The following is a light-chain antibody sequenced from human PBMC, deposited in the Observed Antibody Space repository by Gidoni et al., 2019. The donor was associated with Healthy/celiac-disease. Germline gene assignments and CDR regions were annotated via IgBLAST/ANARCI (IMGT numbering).Light chain of an antibody. CDR3: QQRSNWPLIT. V-gene: IGKV3-11*01. J-gene: IGKJ5*01. CDR1: QSVSSY. Sequence: EIVLTQSPATLSLSPGERATLPCRASQSVSSYLARYQQKPGQAPRLLNYEASNRATGIPARFSGSESGTDFTLTISSLEPEDFAVYYCQQRSNWPLITIGQGTRLEIK. CDR2: EAS.